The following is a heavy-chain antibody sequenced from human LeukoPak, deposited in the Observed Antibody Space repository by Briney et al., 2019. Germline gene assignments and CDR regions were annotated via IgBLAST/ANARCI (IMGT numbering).Heavy chain of an antibody. Sequence: PGGSLRLSCAASGFTFSSYSMNWVRQAPGKGLEWVSYISSSGSTIYYADSVKGRFTISRDNAKNSLYLQMNSLRAEDTAVYYCALYDFWSGYLDVWGKGTTVTVSS. CDR1: GFTFSSYS. D-gene: IGHD3-3*01. CDR2: ISSSGSTI. CDR3: ALYDFWSGYLDV. J-gene: IGHJ6*03. V-gene: IGHV3-48*04.